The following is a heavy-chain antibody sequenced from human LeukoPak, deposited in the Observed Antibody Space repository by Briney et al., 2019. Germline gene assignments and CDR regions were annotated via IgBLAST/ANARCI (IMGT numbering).Heavy chain of an antibody. J-gene: IGHJ4*02. CDR3: ARAPDSDSGYNYFDY. CDR2: IDPSDSYT. V-gene: IGHV5-10-1*01. Sequence: GESLKISCKGSGYTFTNHWISWVRQMPGKGLEWMGKIDPSDSYTNYSPSFQGHVTISADKSISTAYLQWSSLKASDTAMYYCARAPDSDSGYNYFDYWGQGTLVTVSS. CDR1: GYTFTNHW. D-gene: IGHD5-12*01.